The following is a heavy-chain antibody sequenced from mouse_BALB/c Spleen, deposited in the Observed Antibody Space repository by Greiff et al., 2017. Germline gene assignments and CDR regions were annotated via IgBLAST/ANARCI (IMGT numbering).Heavy chain of an antibody. CDR3: AREVAPYAMDY. CDR2: INPGSGGT. Sequence: VQLQQSGAELVRPGTSVKVSCKASGYAFTNYLIEWVKQRPGQGLEWIGVINPGSGGTNYNEKFKGKATLTADKSSSTAYMQLSSLTSDDSAVYCCAREVAPYAMDYWGQGTSVTVSS. CDR1: GYAFTNYL. V-gene: IGHV1-54*03. D-gene: IGHD1-1*01. J-gene: IGHJ4*01.